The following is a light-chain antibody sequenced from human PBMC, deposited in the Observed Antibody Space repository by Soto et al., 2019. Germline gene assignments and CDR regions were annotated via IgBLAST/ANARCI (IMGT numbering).Light chain of an antibody. V-gene: IGKV3-11*01. CDR1: QSVSSY. CDR2: DAS. CDR3: QQRSDWPST. J-gene: IGKJ4*01. Sequence: EIVLTQSPATLSLSPGNRATLSCRASQSVSSYLAWYQQKPGQAPRLLIYDASTRATGIPARFSGSGSGTDFTLTITGLEPEGFAVYYCQQRSDWPSTFGGGTKVEIK.